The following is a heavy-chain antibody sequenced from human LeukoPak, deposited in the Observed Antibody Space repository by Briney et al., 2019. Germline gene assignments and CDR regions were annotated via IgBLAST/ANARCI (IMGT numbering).Heavy chain of an antibody. J-gene: IGHJ5*02. CDR2: IYHSGST. D-gene: IGHD6-19*01. V-gene: IGHV4-38-2*02. Sequence: SETLSLTCAVSGYSISSGYYWGWIRQPPGKGLEWIGSIYHSGSTYYNPSLKSRVTISVDTSKNQFSLKLSSVTAADTAVYYCARDNEGDSSGPLGDNWFDPWGQGTLVTVSS. CDR3: ARDNEGDSSGPLGDNWFDP. CDR1: GYSISSGYY.